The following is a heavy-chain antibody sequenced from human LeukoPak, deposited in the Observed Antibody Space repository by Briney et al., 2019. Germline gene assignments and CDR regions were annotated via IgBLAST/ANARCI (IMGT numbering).Heavy chain of an antibody. Sequence: GASVKVSCKASGYTFTSYYMHWVRQAPGQGLEWMGIINPSGGSTSYAQKFQGRVTMTRDTSTSTVYMELSSLRSEDTAVYYCARDPNSLNYGHYYYYGMDVWGQGTTVTVSS. CDR3: ARDPNSLNYGHYYYYGMDV. V-gene: IGHV1-46*01. CDR1: GYTFTSYY. CDR2: INPSGGST. D-gene: IGHD3-16*01. J-gene: IGHJ6*02.